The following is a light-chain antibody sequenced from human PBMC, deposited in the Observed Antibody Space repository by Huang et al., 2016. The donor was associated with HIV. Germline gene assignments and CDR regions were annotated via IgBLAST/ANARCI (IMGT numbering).Light chain of an antibody. Sequence: DIQMTQSPSSLSASVGDRVTITCRASQTINTFLNWYQQKPCKAPKLLIYGTSSLPSGVPSRFSGSGSGTDFTLTIRSLQPEDFATYYCQHTYNTPPYTFGQGTKLEIK. CDR2: GTS. V-gene: IGKV1-39*01. CDR3: QHTYNTPPYT. CDR1: QTINTF. J-gene: IGKJ2*01.